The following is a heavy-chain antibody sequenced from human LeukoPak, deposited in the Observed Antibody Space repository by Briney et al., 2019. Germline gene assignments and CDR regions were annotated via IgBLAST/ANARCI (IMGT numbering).Heavy chain of an antibody. CDR1: GGSISSYY. Sequence: SETLSLTCTVSGGSISSYYWSWIRQPAGKGLEWIGRIYTSGSTNYNPSLKSRVTMSVDTSKNQFSLKLSSVTAADTAVYYCARDLGYCSSTSCYMEYYYYMDVWGKGTTVTVSS. J-gene: IGHJ6*03. D-gene: IGHD2-2*02. CDR3: ARDLGYCSSTSCYMEYYYYMDV. V-gene: IGHV4-4*07. CDR2: IYTSGST.